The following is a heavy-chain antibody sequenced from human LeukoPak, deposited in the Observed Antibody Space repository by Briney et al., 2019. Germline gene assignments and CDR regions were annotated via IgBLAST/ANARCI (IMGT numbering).Heavy chain of an antibody. V-gene: IGHV3-7*01. CDR3: ARSGRLVALNYYFDY. D-gene: IGHD5-12*01. CDR2: IKQDGSEK. J-gene: IGHJ4*02. CDR1: GFTFTSYA. Sequence: PGGSLRLSCAASGFTFTSYAMSWVRQAPGKGLEWVANIKQDGSEKYYVDSVKGRFTISRDNAKNSLYLQMNSLRAEDTAVYYCARSGRLVALNYYFDYWGQGTLVTVSS.